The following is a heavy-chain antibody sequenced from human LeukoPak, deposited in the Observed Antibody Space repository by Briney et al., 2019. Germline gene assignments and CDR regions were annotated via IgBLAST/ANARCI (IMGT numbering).Heavy chain of an antibody. Sequence: ASVKVSCKVSGYTLTELSMHWVRQAPGKGLEWMGGFDPEDGETIYAQKFQGRVTMTEDTSTDTAYMELSSLRAEDTAVYYCAKDIVGASTYYFDYWGQGTLVTVSS. CDR1: GYTLTELS. CDR2: FDPEDGET. V-gene: IGHV1-24*01. D-gene: IGHD1-26*01. J-gene: IGHJ4*02. CDR3: AKDIVGASTYYFDY.